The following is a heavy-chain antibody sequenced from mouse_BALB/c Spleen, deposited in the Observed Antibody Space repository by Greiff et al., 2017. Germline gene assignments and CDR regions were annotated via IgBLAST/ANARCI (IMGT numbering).Heavy chain of an antibody. CDR2: ILPGSGST. CDR3: ARSMGMITPWFAY. Sequence: VQLQQSGAELMKPGASVKISCKATGYTFSSYWIEWVKQRPGHGLEWIGEILPGSGSTNYNEKFKGKATFTADTSSNTAYMQLSSLTSEDSAVYYCARSMGMITPWFAYWGQGTLVTVSA. J-gene: IGHJ3*01. CDR1: GYTFSSYW. V-gene: IGHV1-9*01. D-gene: IGHD2-4*01.